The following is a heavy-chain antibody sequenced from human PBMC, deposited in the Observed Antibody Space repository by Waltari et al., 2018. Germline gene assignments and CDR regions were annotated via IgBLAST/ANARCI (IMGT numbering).Heavy chain of an antibody. J-gene: IGHJ4*02. CDR3: ARDREGGNAYY. V-gene: IGHV4-59*10. Sequence: QVQLQQWGAGLLKPSETLSLTCAVYGGSFSGYYWSWIRQPPGKGLEWIGRIYTSGSTNYNPSLKSRVTISVDTSKNQFSLKLSSVTAADTAVYYCARDREGGNAYYWGQGTLVTVSS. CDR1: GGSFSGYY. D-gene: IGHD2-15*01. CDR2: IYTSGST.